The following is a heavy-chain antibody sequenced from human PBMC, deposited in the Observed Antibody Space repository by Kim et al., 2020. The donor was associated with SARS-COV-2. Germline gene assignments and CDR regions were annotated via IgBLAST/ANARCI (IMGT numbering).Heavy chain of an antibody. CDR3: ARHPEWGRNNWFDP. CDR1: GGSMGSYY. Sequence: SETLSLTCIVSGGSMGSYYWSWVRQPPGKRLEHIGHIYHTGSTRYNPSLQSRVTISIDKSRSQFFLNVTSVTAADTAVYYCARHPEWGRNNWFDPWGPG. D-gene: IGHD2-8*01. V-gene: IGHV4-59*08. CDR2: IYHTGST. J-gene: IGHJ5*02.